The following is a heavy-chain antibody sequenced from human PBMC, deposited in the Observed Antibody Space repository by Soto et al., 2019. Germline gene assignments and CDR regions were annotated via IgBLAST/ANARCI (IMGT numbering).Heavy chain of an antibody. CDR2: LWYDGSNK. D-gene: IGHD2-2*01. J-gene: IGHJ6*02. Sequence: GGSLRLSCAASGFPFNNYAMHWVRQAPGKGLEWVASLWYDGSNKFYADSVKGRFTISRDNSKDTLFLEMNSLRAEDTAVYFWARDRLSTFYYYGMDVWGQGTTVTVSS. CDR1: GFPFNNYA. CDR3: ARDRLSTFYYYGMDV. V-gene: IGHV3-33*01.